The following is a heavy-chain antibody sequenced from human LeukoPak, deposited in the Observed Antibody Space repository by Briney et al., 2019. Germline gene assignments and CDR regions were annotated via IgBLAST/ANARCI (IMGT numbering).Heavy chain of an antibody. J-gene: IGHJ6*02. CDR1: GGTFSSYA. CDR3: ASPGDYPPVERDRMDV. CDR2: IIPIFGIA. V-gene: IGHV1-69*04. Sequence: ASVKVSCKASGGTFSSYAISWVRQAPGQGLEWMGRIIPIFGIANYAQKFQGRVTITADKSTSTAYMEPSSLRSEDTAVYYCASPGDYPPVERDRMDVWGQGTTVTVSS. D-gene: IGHD5-12*01.